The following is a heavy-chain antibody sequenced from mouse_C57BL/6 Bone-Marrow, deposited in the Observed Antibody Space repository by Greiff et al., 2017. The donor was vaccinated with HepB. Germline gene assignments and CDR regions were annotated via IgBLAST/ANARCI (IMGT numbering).Heavy chain of an antibody. J-gene: IGHJ4*01. CDR3: ARWGAFYAMDY. V-gene: IGHV1-50*01. CDR1: GYTFTSYW. CDR2: IDPSDSYT. Sequence: ESGAELVKPGASVKLSCKASGYTFTSYWMQWVKQRPGQGLEWIGEIDPSDSYTNYNQKFKGKATLTVDTSSSTAYMQLSSLTSEDSAVYYCARWGAFYAMDYWGQGTSVTVSS.